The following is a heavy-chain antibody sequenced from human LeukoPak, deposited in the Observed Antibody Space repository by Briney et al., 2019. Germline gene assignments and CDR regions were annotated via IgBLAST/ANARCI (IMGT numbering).Heavy chain of an antibody. V-gene: IGHV3-13*05. CDR1: GFTVRSYD. CDR2: ISTASNP. Sequence: GGSLRLSCAASGFTVRSYDMHWVRQVAGKGLEWVSAISTASNPHYAASVQGRFTIFRANAENSLYLQMNSLSAEDTAVYYCARELGIEGYWYFDLWGRGTPVTVSS. D-gene: IGHD7-27*01. J-gene: IGHJ2*01. CDR3: ARELGIEGYWYFDL.